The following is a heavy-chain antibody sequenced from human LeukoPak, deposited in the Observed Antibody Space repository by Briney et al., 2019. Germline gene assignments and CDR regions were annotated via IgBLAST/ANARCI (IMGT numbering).Heavy chain of an antibody. CDR1: GFSFSSNW. J-gene: IGHJ4*02. CDR3: ATSYDMGWLIGY. V-gene: IGHV3-7*03. CDR2: IKQDGSEK. D-gene: IGHD3/OR15-3a*01. Sequence: GGSLRLSCAASGFSFSSNWMNWVRQVPGQGLEWVANIKQDGSEKFYVASVKGRFTISRDNGKSSLYLQMNSLRAEDTALYYCATSYDMGWLIGYWGQGTLVTVSS.